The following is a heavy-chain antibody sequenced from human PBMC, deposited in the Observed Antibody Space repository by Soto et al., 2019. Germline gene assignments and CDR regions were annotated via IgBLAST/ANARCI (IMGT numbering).Heavy chain of an antibody. D-gene: IGHD6-6*01. J-gene: IGHJ4*01. V-gene: IGHV3-7*01. Sequence: EVQLVESGGGLVKPGGSLRLSCAASEFTFSSYCMSWVRQAPGKGLEWVANIKQVGSEIYYVDSVKGRFTISRDNAKNSLSRQMNNLLAEDTAVYFCAREYYSSSSDYWGQGTLVTVSS. CDR2: IKQVGSEI. CDR3: AREYYSSSSDY. CDR1: EFTFSSYC.